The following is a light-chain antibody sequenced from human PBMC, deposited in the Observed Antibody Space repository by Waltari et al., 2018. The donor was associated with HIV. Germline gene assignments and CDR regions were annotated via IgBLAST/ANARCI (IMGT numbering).Light chain of an antibody. CDR1: SSDVGGYNY. Sequence: QSAVTQTASVSGSTGQSIPISCTGTSSDVGGYNYVSGYQQHPCKAPKLMIYDVSKRCSGDSTRCSRAKSGITDSLTNSGLQAVYEADYYGCSYAGSSTWVFGGGTKLTVL. CDR2: DVS. J-gene: IGLJ3*02. CDR3: CSYAGSSTWV. V-gene: IGLV2-23*02.